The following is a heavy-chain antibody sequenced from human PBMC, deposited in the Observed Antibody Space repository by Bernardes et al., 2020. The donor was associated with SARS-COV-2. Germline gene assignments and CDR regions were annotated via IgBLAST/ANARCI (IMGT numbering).Heavy chain of an antibody. CDR1: GFTFSSYA. V-gene: IGHV3-23*01. CDR2: ISGSGGST. CDR3: AKGRFLEWLVPQGQFDP. D-gene: IGHD3-3*01. J-gene: IGHJ5*02. Sequence: GGSLRLSCAASGFTFSSYAMSWVRQAPGKGLEWVSAISGSGGSTYYADSVKGRFTISRDNSKNTLYLQMNSLRAEDTAVYYCAKGRFLEWLVPQGQFDPWGQGTLVTVSS.